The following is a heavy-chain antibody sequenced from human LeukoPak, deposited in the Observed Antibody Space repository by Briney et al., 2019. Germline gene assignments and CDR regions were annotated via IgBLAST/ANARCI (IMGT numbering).Heavy chain of an antibody. D-gene: IGHD5-24*01. CDR3: ASPLREGYNRGGFYY. Sequence: SVKVSCKASGGTFSSYAISWVRQAPGQGLEWMGGIIPIFGTANYAQKFQGRVTITTDESTSTAYMELSSLRSEDTAVYYCASPLREGYNRGGFYYWGQGTLVTVSS. CDR1: GGTFSSYA. V-gene: IGHV1-69*05. CDR2: IIPIFGTA. J-gene: IGHJ4*02.